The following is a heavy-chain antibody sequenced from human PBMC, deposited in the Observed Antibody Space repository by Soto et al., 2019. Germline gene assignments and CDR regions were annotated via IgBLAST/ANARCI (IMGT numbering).Heavy chain of an antibody. Sequence: ASVKVSCKASGYTFTSYGISWLRQAPGQGLEWMRWISAYNGNTNYAQKLQGRVTMTTDTSTSTAYMELRSLRSDDTAVYYCARDSPTYYYDSSGYPFDYWGQGTLVTVSS. CDR3: ARDSPTYYYDSSGYPFDY. J-gene: IGHJ4*02. D-gene: IGHD3-22*01. CDR1: GYTFTSYG. CDR2: ISAYNGNT. V-gene: IGHV1-18*01.